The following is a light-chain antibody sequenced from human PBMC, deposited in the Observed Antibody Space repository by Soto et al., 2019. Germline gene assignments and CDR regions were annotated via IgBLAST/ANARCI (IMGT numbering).Light chain of an antibody. Sequence: DIQMTQSPSTLSASVGDRVTITCRSSQSISSWLAWYQQKPGKAPTLLIYDASSLECVVPSRFSGSGSGTEFTLTISMQQADYFATYYCQHYNSSYTFGQGTKLEIK. J-gene: IGKJ2*01. CDR1: QSISSW. CDR3: QHYNSSYT. V-gene: IGKV1-5*01. CDR2: DAS.